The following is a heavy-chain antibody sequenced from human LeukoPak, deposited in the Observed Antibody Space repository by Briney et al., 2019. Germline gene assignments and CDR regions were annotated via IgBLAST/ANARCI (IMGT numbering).Heavy chain of an antibody. CDR1: GGSFSGYY. CDR2: INHSGST. J-gene: IGHJ6*03. V-gene: IGHV4-34*01. Sequence: SETLSLTCAVYGGSFSGYYWSWIRQPPGKGLEWIGEINHSGSTNYNPSLKSRVTISVDTSKNQFSLKLSSVTAADTAVYYCARGIFRYYYMDVWGKGTTVTVSS. CDR3: ARGIFRYYYMDV.